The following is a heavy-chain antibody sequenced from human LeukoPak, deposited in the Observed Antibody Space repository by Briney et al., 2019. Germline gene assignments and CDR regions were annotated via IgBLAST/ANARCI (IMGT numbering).Heavy chain of an antibody. Sequence: GGSLRLSCAASGFTFSSYSMNWVRQAPGKGLEWVSSISSSSSYIYYADSVKGRFTISRDNAKNSLYLQMNSLRAEDTAVYYCARVVAGRGATTDYWGQGTLVTVSS. CDR2: ISSSSSYI. J-gene: IGHJ4*02. V-gene: IGHV3-21*01. CDR1: GFTFSSYS. CDR3: ARVVAGRGATTDY. D-gene: IGHD1-26*01.